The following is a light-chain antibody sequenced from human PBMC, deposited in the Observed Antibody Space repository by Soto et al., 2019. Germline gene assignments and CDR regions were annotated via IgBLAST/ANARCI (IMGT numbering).Light chain of an antibody. Sequence: DMHMSPSRRSRSASVGDIITVNFRASQNISSYLNWSQQKPGKGAKVLIYAASSLQSGVPSRFSGSGSGTDFTLTISSLQPEDFASYYCQQSYSTPLFGQGTRLEIK. CDR1: QNISSY. J-gene: IGKJ5*01. CDR2: AAS. CDR3: QQSYSTPL. V-gene: IGKV1-39*01.